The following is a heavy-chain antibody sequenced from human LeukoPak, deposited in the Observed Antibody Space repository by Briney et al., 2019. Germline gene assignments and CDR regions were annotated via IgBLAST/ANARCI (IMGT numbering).Heavy chain of an antibody. CDR1: GFTFSSYW. CDR2: IKQDGSEK. D-gene: IGHD2-15*01. Sequence: PGGSLRLFCAASGFTFSSYWMSWVRQAPGKGLEWVANIKQDGSEKYYVDSVKGRFTISRDNAKNSLYLQMNSLRAEDTAVYYCAREVDGGYCSGGSCYAFDIWGQGTMVTVSS. J-gene: IGHJ3*02. V-gene: IGHV3-7*03. CDR3: AREVDGGYCSGGSCYAFDI.